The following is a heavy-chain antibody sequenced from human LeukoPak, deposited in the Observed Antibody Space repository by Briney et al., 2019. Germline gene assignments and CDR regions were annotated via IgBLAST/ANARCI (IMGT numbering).Heavy chain of an antibody. J-gene: IGHJ4*02. CDR3: ARYNWNGANLDY. V-gene: IGHV3-30-3*01. CDR1: GFTFSSYA. Sequence: PGGSLRLSCAASGFTFSSYAMHWVRQAPGKGLEWVAVISYDGSNKYYADSVKGRFTISRNNSKNTPYLQMNSLRAEDTAVYYCARYNWNGANLDYWGQGTLDTVSS. D-gene: IGHD1-1*01. CDR2: ISYDGSNK.